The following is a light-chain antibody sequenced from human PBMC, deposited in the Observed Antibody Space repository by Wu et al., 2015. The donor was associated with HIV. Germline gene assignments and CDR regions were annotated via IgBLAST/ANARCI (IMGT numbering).Light chain of an antibody. CDR1: QNIWTF. V-gene: IGKV1-39*01. CDR2: GAS. CDR3: QQSLNSQWT. Sequence: DIQMTQSPSSLSAFVGDRVTITCRASQNIWTFLNWYQQTPGKAPKVLIYGASTLQTGVPSRFSGSGSGTDFTLTISSLQPEDFATYYCQQSLNSQWTFGPGTKVEIK. J-gene: IGKJ1*01.